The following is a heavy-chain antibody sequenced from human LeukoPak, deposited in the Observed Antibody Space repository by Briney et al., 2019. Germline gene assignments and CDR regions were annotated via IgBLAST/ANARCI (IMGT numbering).Heavy chain of an antibody. CDR2: IKQDGSEK. J-gene: IGHJ1*01. CDR3: ARRGNSYGSPEYLQH. D-gene: IGHD5-18*01. Sequence: PGGSLRLSCAASGFTFTSYWMSWVRQAPGKGLEWVANIKQDGSEKYYVDSVKGRFTISRDNAENSLYLQMNSLRAEDTAVYYCARRGNSYGSPEYLQHWGQGTLVTVSS. V-gene: IGHV3-7*02. CDR1: GFTFTSYW.